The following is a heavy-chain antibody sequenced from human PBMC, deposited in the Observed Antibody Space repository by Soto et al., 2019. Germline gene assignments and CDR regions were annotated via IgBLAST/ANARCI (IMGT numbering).Heavy chain of an antibody. V-gene: IGHV3-30-3*01. CDR3: ARVKGNTIFYFDY. J-gene: IGHJ4*02. Sequence: PGGSLRLSCAASGFTFSSYAMHWVRQAPGKGLEWVAVISYDGSNKYYADSVKGRFTISRDNSKNTLYLQMNSLRAEDTAVYYCARVKGNTIFYFDYWGQETLVTVSS. CDR2: ISYDGSNK. CDR1: GFTFSSYA. D-gene: IGHD3-9*01.